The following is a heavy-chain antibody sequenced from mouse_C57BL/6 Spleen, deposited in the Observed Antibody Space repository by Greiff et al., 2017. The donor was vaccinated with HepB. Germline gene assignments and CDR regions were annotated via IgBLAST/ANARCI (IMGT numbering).Heavy chain of an antibody. CDR2: IYPSDSET. Sequence: QVQLQQSGAELVRPGSSVKLSCKASGYTFPSYWMDWVKQRPGQGLEWIGNIYPSDSETHYNQKFKDKATLTVDKSSSTAYMQLSSLTSEDSAVYYCARGYGYAMDYCGQGTSVTVSS. CDR1: GYTFPSYW. CDR3: ARGYGYAMDY. D-gene: IGHD2-2*01. J-gene: IGHJ4*01. V-gene: IGHV1-61*01.